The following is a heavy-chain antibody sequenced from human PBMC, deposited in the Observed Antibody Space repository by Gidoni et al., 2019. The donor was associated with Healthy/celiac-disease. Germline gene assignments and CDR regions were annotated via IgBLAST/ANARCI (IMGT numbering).Heavy chain of an antibody. Sequence: QVQLVQSGAEVKTPGPSVKVSCTASAGTFSSYAISWVRQAPGQGLEWMGGIIPIFGTANDEQKFQGRVTITADESTSTAYMELSSLRSEDTAVYYCARDPPPAAGATSFHYWGQGTLVTVSS. CDR1: AGTFSSYA. CDR2: IIPIFGTA. J-gene: IGHJ4*02. V-gene: IGHV1-69*01. D-gene: IGHD1-26*01. CDR3: ARDPPPAAGATSFHY.